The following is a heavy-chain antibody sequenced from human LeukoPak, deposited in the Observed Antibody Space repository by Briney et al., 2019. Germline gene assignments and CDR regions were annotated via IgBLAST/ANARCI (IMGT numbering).Heavy chain of an antibody. Sequence: PSETLSLTCTVSGGSISSSSYYWGWIRQPPGKGLEWIGSIYYSGSTYYNPSLKSRVTISVDTSKNQFSLKLSSVTAADTAVYYCASSLTWLVNFDYWGQGTLVTVSS. D-gene: IGHD5-12*01. CDR2: IYYSGST. CDR1: GGSISSSSYY. CDR3: ASSLTWLVNFDY. J-gene: IGHJ4*02. V-gene: IGHV4-39*07.